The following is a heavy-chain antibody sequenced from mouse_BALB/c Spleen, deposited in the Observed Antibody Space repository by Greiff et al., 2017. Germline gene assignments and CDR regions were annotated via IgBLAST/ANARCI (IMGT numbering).Heavy chain of an antibody. CDR1: GFSLTSYG. J-gene: IGHJ4*01. CDR3: ARDRARATLYAMDY. D-gene: IGHD3-1*01. Sequence: VQLQESGPGLVAPSQSLSITCTVSGFSLTSYGVHWVRQPPGKGLEWLGVIWAGGSTNYNSALMSRLSISKDNSKSQVFLKMNSLQTDDTAMYYCARDRARATLYAMDYWGQGTSVTVSS. CDR2: IWAGGST. V-gene: IGHV2-9*02.